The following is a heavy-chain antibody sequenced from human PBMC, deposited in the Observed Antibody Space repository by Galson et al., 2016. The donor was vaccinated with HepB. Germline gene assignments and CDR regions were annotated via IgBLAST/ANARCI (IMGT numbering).Heavy chain of an antibody. Sequence: ETLSLTCSVSGGSISYYYWSWIRQPPGKGLEWIGYIYYTGNTNYNASLKSRVTISLDMAKNQFSLNLTSGTVADTAVYYCARGGSGWPFNFWGQVALVTFSS. D-gene: IGHD6-19*01. V-gene: IGHV4-59*01. J-gene: IGHJ4*02. CDR3: ARGGSGWPFNF. CDR2: IYYTGNT. CDR1: GGSISYYY.